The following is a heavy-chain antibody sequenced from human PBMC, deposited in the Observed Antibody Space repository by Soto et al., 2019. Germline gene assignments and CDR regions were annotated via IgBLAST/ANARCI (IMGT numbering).Heavy chain of an antibody. CDR3: ARERVTGYYNGIGY. V-gene: IGHV3-30-3*01. CDR1: GFSFSIYS. CDR2: LSYDVSNK. J-gene: IGHJ4*02. Sequence: QVHLVESGGGVVQPGRSLRLSCAASGFSFSIYSMHWVRQAPGKGLEWVAVLSYDVSNKFYADSVKGRFTISRDNSKNTLYLQMDSLRPEDTAIYYCARERVTGYYNGIGYWGQGTLVNVSS. D-gene: IGHD3-9*01.